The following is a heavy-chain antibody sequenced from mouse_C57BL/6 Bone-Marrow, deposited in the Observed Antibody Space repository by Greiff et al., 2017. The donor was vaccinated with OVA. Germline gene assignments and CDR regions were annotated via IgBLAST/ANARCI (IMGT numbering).Heavy chain of an antibody. Sequence: EVKVVESGGGLVQPGGSMKLSCVASGFTFSNYWMNWVRQSPEKGLEWVAQIRLKSDNYATHYAESVKGRFTISRDDSKSSVYLQMNNLRAEDTGIYYCTAVGPYWYFDVWGTGTTVTVSS. CDR2: IRLKSDNYAT. CDR1: GFTFSNYW. J-gene: IGHJ1*03. D-gene: IGHD4-1*01. CDR3: TAVGPYWYFDV. V-gene: IGHV6-3*01.